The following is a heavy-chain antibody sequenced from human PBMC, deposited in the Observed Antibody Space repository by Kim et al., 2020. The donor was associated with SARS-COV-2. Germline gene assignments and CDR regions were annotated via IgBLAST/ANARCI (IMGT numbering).Heavy chain of an antibody. CDR2: ISAYNGNT. J-gene: IGHJ6*02. V-gene: IGHV1-18*04. CDR3: ARVALWFGERLARWDYYYYGMDI. Sequence: ASVKVSCKASGYTFTSYGISWVRQAPGQGLEWMGWISAYNGNTNYAQKLQGRVTMTTDTSTSTAYMELRSLRSDDTAVYYCARVALWFGERLARWDYYYYGMDIWGQGTTVTVSS. CDR1: GYTFTSYG. D-gene: IGHD3-10*01.